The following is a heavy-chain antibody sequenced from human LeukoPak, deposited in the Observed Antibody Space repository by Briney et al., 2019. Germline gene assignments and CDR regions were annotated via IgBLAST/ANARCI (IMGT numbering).Heavy chain of an antibody. J-gene: IGHJ5*02. CDR3: ARDVHDDYGSGWFDP. Sequence: SVKVSCKASGGTFNNSAISWVRQAPGQGLEWLGGIMRLFGTAGYAQEFQGRVTITKDESTRTVYLELTSLTSDDTAVYYCARDVHDDYGSGWFDPWGQGTLVSVSS. V-gene: IGHV1-69*05. CDR2: IMRLFGTA. CDR1: GGTFNNSA. D-gene: IGHD4-17*01.